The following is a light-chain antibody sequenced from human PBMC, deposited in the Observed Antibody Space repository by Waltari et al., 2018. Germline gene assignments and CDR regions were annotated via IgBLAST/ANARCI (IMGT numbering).Light chain of an antibody. V-gene: IGKV1-5*03. CDR1: QSFSSR. CDR2: MAS. Sequence: DIQMTQSPSTLSASVRDRVTSTCRASQSFSSRLAWYQQKPGKAPKLLIYMASSLESGVPSRFSGSGSGTEFTLTISSLQPDDFATYYCQQYNSYPLTFGQGTKLEIK. CDR3: QQYNSYPLT. J-gene: IGKJ2*01.